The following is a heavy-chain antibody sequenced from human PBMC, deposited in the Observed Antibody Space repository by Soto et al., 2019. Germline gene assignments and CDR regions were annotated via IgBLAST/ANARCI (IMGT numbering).Heavy chain of an antibody. Sequence: QVQLQESGPGLVKPSETLSLTCTVSGGSISSYYWSWIRQPAGKGLEWIGRIYTSGSTNYNPSLKSRVTMSVDTSKNQFSLKLSSVTAADTAVYYCARDLYYYDSSGYRGGHNWFDPWGQGTLVTVSS. D-gene: IGHD3-22*01. J-gene: IGHJ5*02. CDR1: GGSISSYY. CDR3: ARDLYYYDSSGYRGGHNWFDP. V-gene: IGHV4-4*07. CDR2: IYTSGST.